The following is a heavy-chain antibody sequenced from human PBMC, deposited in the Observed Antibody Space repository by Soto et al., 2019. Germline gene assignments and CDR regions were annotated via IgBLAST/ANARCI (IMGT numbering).Heavy chain of an antibody. Sequence: SETLSLTCTVSGGSISSSSYYWGWIRQPPGKGLEWIGSIYYSGSTYYNPSLKSRVTISVDTSKNQFSLKLSSVTAADTAVYYCARQLFGGYSYGGWFDPWGQGTLVNVSS. J-gene: IGHJ5*02. D-gene: IGHD5-18*01. V-gene: IGHV4-39*01. CDR2: IYYSGST. CDR1: GGSISSSSYY. CDR3: ARQLFGGYSYGGWFDP.